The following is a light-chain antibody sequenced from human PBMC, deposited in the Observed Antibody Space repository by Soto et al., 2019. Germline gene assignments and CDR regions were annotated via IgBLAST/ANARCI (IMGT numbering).Light chain of an antibody. CDR3: TSYTSSSTLDV. CDR2: EVS. V-gene: IGLV2-14*02. CDR1: STDPATYDL. Sequence: QSVLTQPASVSGSPGQSITISCTGTSTDPATYDLVSWYQQHPGKAPQLMIYEVSNRPSGVSNRFSGSKSGHTASLTISGLQSEDEADYFCTSYTSSSTLDVFGTGTKVTVL. J-gene: IGLJ1*01.